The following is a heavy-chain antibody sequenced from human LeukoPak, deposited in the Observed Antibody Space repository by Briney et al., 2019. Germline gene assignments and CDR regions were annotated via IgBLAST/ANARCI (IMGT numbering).Heavy chain of an antibody. J-gene: IGHJ4*02. CDR3: ARAPPGAQIFGVVIIRYFDY. Sequence: PSQTLSLTCTVSGGSISSGGYYWSWIRQPPGKGLEWIGYIYHSGSTYYNPSLKSRVTISVDRSKNQFSLKLSSVTAADTAVYYCARAPPGAQIFGVVIIRYFDYWGQGTLVTVSS. D-gene: IGHD3-3*01. CDR1: GGSISSGGYY. V-gene: IGHV4-30-2*01. CDR2: IYHSGST.